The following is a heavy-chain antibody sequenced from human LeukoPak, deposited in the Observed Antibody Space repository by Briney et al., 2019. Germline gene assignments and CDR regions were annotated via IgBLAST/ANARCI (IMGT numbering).Heavy chain of an antibody. CDR2: ISGSGGST. V-gene: IGHV3-23*01. Sequence: GGSLRLSCATSGFTLSSFGMHWVRQAPGKGLEWVSAISGSGGSTYYADSVKGRFTISRDNSKNTLYLQMNSLRAEDTAVYYCAKDWGVGGYCSSTSCPLDYWGQGTLVTVSS. CDR3: AKDWGVGGYCSSTSCPLDY. J-gene: IGHJ4*02. D-gene: IGHD2-2*01. CDR1: GFTLSSFG.